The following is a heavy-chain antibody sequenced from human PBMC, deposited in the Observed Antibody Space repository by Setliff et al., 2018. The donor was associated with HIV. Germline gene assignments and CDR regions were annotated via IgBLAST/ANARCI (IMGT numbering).Heavy chain of an antibody. J-gene: IGHJ6*03. Sequence: PSETLSLTCTVSGASISSHYWTWIRQPPGKGLEWIGNIHYTGSTNYNPFLKSRVTISGDSSKKQFSLVLSSVTAADTAVYYCARVPSSGWYGGHHYMDVWGKGATVTVSS. CDR3: ARVPSSGWYGGHHYMDV. CDR2: IHYTGST. CDR1: GASISSHY. V-gene: IGHV4-59*11. D-gene: IGHD6-19*01.